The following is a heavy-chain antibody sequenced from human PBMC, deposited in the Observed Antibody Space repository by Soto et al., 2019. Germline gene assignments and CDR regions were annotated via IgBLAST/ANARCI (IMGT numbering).Heavy chain of an antibody. D-gene: IGHD3-16*01. CDR3: AREGVVMITFGGVRRPEPTQYYYGMDV. J-gene: IGHJ6*02. CDR2: IIPIFGTA. CDR1: GGTFSSYA. V-gene: IGHV1-69*06. Sequence: ASVKVSCKASGGTFSSYAISWVRQAPGQGLEWMGGIIPIFGTANYAQKFQGRVTITADKSTSTAYMELSSLRSEDTAVYYCAREGVVMITFGGVRRPEPTQYYYGMDVWGQGTTVTVSS.